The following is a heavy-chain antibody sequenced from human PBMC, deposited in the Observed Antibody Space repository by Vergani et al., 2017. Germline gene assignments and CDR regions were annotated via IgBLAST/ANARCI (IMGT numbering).Heavy chain of an antibody. CDR1: GDSVISTDYH. J-gene: IGHJ4*02. V-gene: IGHV4-39*01. CDR2: MDYSGST. CDR3: ASKRGACRAAYCHSYDF. Sequence: QVQLQESGPGLVKPSETLSLTCTVSGDSVISTDYHWGWIRQPPGKGLEWIGSMDYSGSTSYNPSLESRISISFETPKNQFSPGLTSVTAADTAVYYCASKRGACRAAYCHSYDFWGPGTLVGVSS. D-gene: IGHD2-15*01.